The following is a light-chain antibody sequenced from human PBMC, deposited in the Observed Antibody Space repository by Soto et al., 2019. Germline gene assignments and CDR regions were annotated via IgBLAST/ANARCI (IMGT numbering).Light chain of an antibody. J-gene: IGKJ1*01. CDR3: QQTFSMPGT. Sequence: IQMTQSPSALSASVGDRVTITCRASQNVGSYLNRYQQKSGKAPTLLIYGALSLHRGVPSRFDGGGSGTDFTLAINGLQPEDFATYCCQQTFSMPGTFGQGTKVEI. V-gene: IGKV1-39*01. CDR1: QNVGSY. CDR2: GAL.